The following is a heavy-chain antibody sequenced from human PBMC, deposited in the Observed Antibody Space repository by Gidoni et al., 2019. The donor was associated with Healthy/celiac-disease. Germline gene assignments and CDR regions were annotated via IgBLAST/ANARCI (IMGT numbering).Heavy chain of an antibody. CDR3: ARQGGSPNWFDP. V-gene: IGHV4-39*01. CDR1: GGSISSSSYY. CDR2: IYYSGST. J-gene: IGHJ5*02. D-gene: IGHD1-26*01. Sequence: QLQLQESGPGLVKPSATLSLTCTVSGGSISSSSYYWGWIRQPPGKGLEWIGSIYYSGSTYYSPSLKSRVTISVDTSKNQFSLKLSSVTAADTAVYYCARQGGSPNWFDPWGQGTLVTVSS.